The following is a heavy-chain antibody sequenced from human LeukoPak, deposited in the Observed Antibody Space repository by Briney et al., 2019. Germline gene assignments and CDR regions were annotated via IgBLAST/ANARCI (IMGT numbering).Heavy chain of an antibody. CDR2: INHSGST. Sequence: WGSLRLSCAASGFTFSSYWMSWVRQAPGKGLEWIGEINHSGSTNYNPSLKSRVTISLDTSKNQFSLRLSSVTAADTAVYYCARHAFNLDAFDIWGQGTMVTVSS. CDR3: ARHAFNLDAFDI. CDR1: GFTFSSYW. D-gene: IGHD1-20*01. J-gene: IGHJ3*02. V-gene: IGHV4-34*01.